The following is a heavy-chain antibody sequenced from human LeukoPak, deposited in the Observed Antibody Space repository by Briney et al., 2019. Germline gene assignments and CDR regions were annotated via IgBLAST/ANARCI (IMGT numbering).Heavy chain of an antibody. J-gene: IGHJ4*02. Sequence: PGGSLRLFCAASGFTFSSYWMSWVRQAPGKGLEWVANINQDGSEKNYVDSVKGRFTISRDNAKNSLYLQMNSLRAEDTAVYYCAKDHSGRYSMEFDYWGQGTLVTVSS. V-gene: IGHV3-7*01. CDR1: GFTFSSYW. CDR3: AKDHSGRYSMEFDY. CDR2: INQDGSEK. D-gene: IGHD1-26*01.